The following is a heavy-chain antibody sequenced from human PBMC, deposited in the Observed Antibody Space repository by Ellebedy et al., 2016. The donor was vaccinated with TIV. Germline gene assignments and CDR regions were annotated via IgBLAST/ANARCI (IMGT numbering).Heavy chain of an antibody. CDR2: IKQDGGEK. J-gene: IGHJ4*02. CDR3: ARTLGSGSCY. CDR1: GFTFSSHW. V-gene: IGHV3-7*01. Sequence: GGSLRLXCAASGFTFSSHWMHWVRQAPGKELEWVANIKQDGGEKYYVDSVKGRFTISRDNAKNSLYLQMNSLRAEDTAVYYCARTLGSGSCYWGQGTLVTVSS. D-gene: IGHD6-19*01.